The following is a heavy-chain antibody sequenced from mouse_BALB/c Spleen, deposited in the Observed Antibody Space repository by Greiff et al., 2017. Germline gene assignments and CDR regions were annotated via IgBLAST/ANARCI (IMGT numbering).Heavy chain of an antibody. J-gene: IGHJ4*01. CDR1: GYTFSSYW. CDR3: ARQIYYDYPYYAMDY. CDR2: ILPGSGST. Sequence: VQLQESGAELMKPGASVKISCKATGYTFSSYWIEWVKQRPGHGLEWIGEILPGSGSTNYNEKFKGKATFTADTSSNTAYMQLSSLTSEDSAVYYCARQIYYDYPYYAMDYWGQGTSVTVSS. D-gene: IGHD2-4*01. V-gene: IGHV1-9*01.